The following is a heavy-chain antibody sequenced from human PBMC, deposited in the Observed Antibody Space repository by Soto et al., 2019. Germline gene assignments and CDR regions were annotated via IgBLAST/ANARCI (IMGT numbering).Heavy chain of an antibody. V-gene: IGHV3-23*01. J-gene: IGHJ4*02. CDR3: AKGGMSYGGLDY. CDR2: IDTDGST. D-gene: IGHD4-17*01. Sequence: EVQLLESGGGLAQPGGSLRLSCAASGFIFSSSAMTWVRQPSGKGLEWVSSIDTDGSTYYADSVKGRFTISRDNSKNTLSLQMNSLRAEDTALYSCAKGGMSYGGLDYWAQGTLVTVSS. CDR1: GFIFSSSA.